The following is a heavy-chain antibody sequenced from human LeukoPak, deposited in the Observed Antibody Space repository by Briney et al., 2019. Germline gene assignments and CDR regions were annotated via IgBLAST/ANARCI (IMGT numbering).Heavy chain of an antibody. D-gene: IGHD3-16*01. Sequence: SETLSLTCTVSGGSISSYYWSWNRQPPGKGLEWIGYIYYSGSTNYNPSLKSRVTISVDTSKNRFSLKLSSVTAADTAVYYCAIGGNDYFDYWGQGTLVTVSS. CDR2: IYYSGST. CDR3: AIGGNDYFDY. J-gene: IGHJ4*02. V-gene: IGHV4-59*12. CDR1: GGSISSYY.